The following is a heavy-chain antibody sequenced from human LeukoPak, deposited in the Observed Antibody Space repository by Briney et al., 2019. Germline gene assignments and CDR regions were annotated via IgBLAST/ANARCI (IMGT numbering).Heavy chain of an antibody. D-gene: IGHD4-17*01. V-gene: IGHV3-7*01. CDR2: IKQDGGQI. J-gene: IGHJ4*02. CDR1: EFTFNSYW. Sequence: GGSLRLSCAASEFTFNSYWMSWVRQAPGKGLEWVANIKQDGGQIYYLDSVKGRFTVSRDNAKDSLYLQMNSLRAEDTAVYYCARLGARQMLEYRGQGTLVTVSS. CDR3: ARLGARQMLEY.